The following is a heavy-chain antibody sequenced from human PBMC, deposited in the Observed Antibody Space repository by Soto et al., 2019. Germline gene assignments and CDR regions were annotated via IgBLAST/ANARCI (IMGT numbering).Heavy chain of an antibody. Sequence: QVQLVQSGTEVKKPGASVKVSCKAYGYSFTGFGITWVRQAPGQGLEWMGWISAYNGNTNYAQKFQGRVAMTTDTSTSTAYMELRSLRSDDTAVYYCARSRGFSGNYGEDSWGQGTLVTVSS. CDR2: ISAYNGNT. D-gene: IGHD3-10*01. CDR1: GYSFTGFG. V-gene: IGHV1-18*01. CDR3: ARSRGFSGNYGEDS. J-gene: IGHJ4*02.